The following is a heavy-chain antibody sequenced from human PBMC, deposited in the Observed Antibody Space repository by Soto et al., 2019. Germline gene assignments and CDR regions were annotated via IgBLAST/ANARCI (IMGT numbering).Heavy chain of an antibody. CDR3: AAEEHDSSGYYFSWEHY. CDR1: GGTFSSYA. Sequence: SVKVSCKASGGTFSSYAISWVRQAPGQGLEWMGGIIPIFGTANYAQKFQGRVTITADESTSTAYMELSSLRSEDTAVYYCAAEEHDSSGYYFSWEHYWGQGTLVTVSS. J-gene: IGHJ4*02. V-gene: IGHV1-69*13. CDR2: IIPIFGTA. D-gene: IGHD3-22*01.